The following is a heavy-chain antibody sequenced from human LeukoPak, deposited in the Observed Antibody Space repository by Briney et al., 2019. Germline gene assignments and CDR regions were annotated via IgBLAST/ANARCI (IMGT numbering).Heavy chain of an antibody. CDR1: GGSISSYY. D-gene: IGHD2-2*01. J-gene: IGHJ4*02. CDR3: ARVPKQLGYCSSTSCHEYYFDY. V-gene: IGHV4-59*01. Sequence: SETLSLTCTVSGGSISSYYWSWIRQPPGKGLEWIGYIYYSGSTNYNPSLKSRVTISVDTSKNQFSLKLSSVTAADTAVYYCARVPKQLGYCSSTSCHEYYFDYWGQGTLVTVSS. CDR2: IYYSGST.